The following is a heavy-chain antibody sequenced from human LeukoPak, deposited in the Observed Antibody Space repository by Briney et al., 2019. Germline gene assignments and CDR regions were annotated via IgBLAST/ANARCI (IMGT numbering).Heavy chain of an antibody. Sequence: ASVKVSCKASGYTFTSYGISWVRQAPGQGLEWMGWISAYSGNTNYAQKFQGRVTMTRNTSISTAYMELSSLRSEDTAVYYCARVVRGVIWAFDIWGQGTMVTVSS. CDR1: GYTFTSYG. CDR2: ISAYSGNT. J-gene: IGHJ3*02. CDR3: ARVVRGVIWAFDI. V-gene: IGHV1-18*01. D-gene: IGHD3-10*01.